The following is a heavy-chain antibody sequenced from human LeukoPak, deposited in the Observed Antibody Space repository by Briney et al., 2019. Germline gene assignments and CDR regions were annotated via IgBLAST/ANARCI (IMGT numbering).Heavy chain of an antibody. CDR1: GGSFSGYY. J-gene: IGHJ3*02. CDR2: INHSGST. V-gene: IGHV4-34*01. D-gene: IGHD5-18*01. CDR3: AGSGYSYGIDAFDI. Sequence: SETLSLTCAVYGGSFSGYYWSWIRQPPGKGLEWIGEINHSGSTNYNPSLKSRVTISVDTSKNQFSLKLSSVTAADTAVYYCAGSGYSYGIDAFDIWGQGTMVTVSS.